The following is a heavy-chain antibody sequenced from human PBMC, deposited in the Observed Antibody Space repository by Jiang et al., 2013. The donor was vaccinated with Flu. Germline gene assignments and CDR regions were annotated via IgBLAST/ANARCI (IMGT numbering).Heavy chain of an antibody. D-gene: IGHD3-22*01. CDR3: AREARGYYYVLGYFDY. CDR2: ISSSSSYI. J-gene: IGHJ4*02. CDR1: GFTFSSYS. Sequence: GGSLRLSCAASGFTFSSYSMNWVRQAPGKGLEWVSSISSSSSYIYYADSVKGRFTISRDNAKNSLYLQMGSLRAEDTAVYYCAREARGYYYVLGYFDYWGQGTLVTVSS. V-gene: IGHV3-21*01.